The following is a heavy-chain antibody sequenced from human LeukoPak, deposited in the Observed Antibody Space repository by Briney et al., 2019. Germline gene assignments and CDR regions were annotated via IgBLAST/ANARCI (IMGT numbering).Heavy chain of an antibody. J-gene: IGHJ6*04. D-gene: IGHD3-10*02. CDR3: AELGIAMIGGV. Sequence: GGSLRLSCAASGFSFSSYSMNWVRQAPGKGLEWVSYITSSSSIVWYADSVKGRFTISRDNAKNSLYLQMNSLRAEDTAVYYCAELGIAMIGGVWGKGTTVTISS. V-gene: IGHV3-48*04. CDR2: ITSSSSIV. CDR1: GFSFSSYS.